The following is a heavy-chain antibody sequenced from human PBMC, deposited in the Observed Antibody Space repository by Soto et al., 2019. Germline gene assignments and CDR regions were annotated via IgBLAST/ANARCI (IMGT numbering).Heavy chain of an antibody. CDR1: GFSLSTSGVG. V-gene: IGHV2-5*02. J-gene: IGHJ4*02. CDR2: IYWDDDK. Sequence: QITLKESGPTLVKPTQPLTLTCTFSGFSLSTSGVGVGWIRQPPGKALEWLALIYWDDDKRYSPSLKSRLTITKDTSKNQVVLTMTNMDPVDTATYYCALADTIFGVVIMGYWGQGTLVTVSS. D-gene: IGHD3-3*01. CDR3: ALADTIFGVVIMGY.